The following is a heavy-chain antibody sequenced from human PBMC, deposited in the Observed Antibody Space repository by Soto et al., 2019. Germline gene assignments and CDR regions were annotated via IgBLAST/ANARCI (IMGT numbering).Heavy chain of an antibody. J-gene: IGHJ4*02. CDR1: GGPFSGYY. CDR2: INHSGST. V-gene: IGHV4-34*01. D-gene: IGHD6-19*01. Sequence: PSETLSLTCAVYGGPFSGYYWSWIRQPPGKGLEWIGEINHSGSTNYNPSLKSRVTISVDTSKNQFSLKLSSVTAADTAVYYCARGRNTGYSSGWTTRYFDYWGQGTLVTVSS. CDR3: ARGRNTGYSSGWTTRYFDY.